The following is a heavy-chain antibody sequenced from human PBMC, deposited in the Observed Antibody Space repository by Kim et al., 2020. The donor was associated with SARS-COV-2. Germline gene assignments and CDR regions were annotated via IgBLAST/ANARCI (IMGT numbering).Heavy chain of an antibody. CDR3: AKDRSAQGERTRKSRSYYYYYGMDV. CDR2: ISGSGGST. D-gene: IGHD1-1*01. CDR1: GFTFSSYA. J-gene: IGHJ6*02. Sequence: GGSLRLSCAASGFTFSSYAMSWVRQAPGKGLEWVSAISGSGGSTYYADSVKGRFTISRDNSKNTLYLQMNSLRAEDTAVYYCAKDRSAQGERTRKSRSYYYYYGMDVWGQGTTVTVSS. V-gene: IGHV3-23*01.